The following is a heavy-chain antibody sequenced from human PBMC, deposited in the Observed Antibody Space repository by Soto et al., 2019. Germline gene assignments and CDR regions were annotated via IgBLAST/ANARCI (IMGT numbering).Heavy chain of an antibody. CDR2: IYYSGST. CDR3: ARGMDV. V-gene: IGHV4-61*01. Sequence: QVQLQESGPGLVKPSETLSLTCTVSGGSVSSGSYSWSWIRQPPGKGLEWIGYIYYSGSTNYNPSLKSRVTISVDTSKNQFSLKLSSVTAADTAVYYCARGMDVWGQGTTVTVSS. CDR1: GGSVSSGSYS. J-gene: IGHJ6*02.